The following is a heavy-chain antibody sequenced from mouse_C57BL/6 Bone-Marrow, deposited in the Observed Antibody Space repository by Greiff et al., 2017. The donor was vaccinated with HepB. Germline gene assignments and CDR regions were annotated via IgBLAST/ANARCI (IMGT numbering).Heavy chain of an antibody. J-gene: IGHJ3*01. CDR1: GYSITSGYY. D-gene: IGHD2-4*01. CDR3: ARGGDYGVAY. V-gene: IGHV3-6*01. Sequence: EVQVVESGPGLVKPSQSLSLTCSVTGYSITSGYYWNWIRQFPGNKLEWMGYISYDGSNNYNPSLKNRISITRDTSKNQFFLKLNSVTTEDTATYYCARGGDYGVAYWGQGTLVTVSA. CDR2: ISYDGSN.